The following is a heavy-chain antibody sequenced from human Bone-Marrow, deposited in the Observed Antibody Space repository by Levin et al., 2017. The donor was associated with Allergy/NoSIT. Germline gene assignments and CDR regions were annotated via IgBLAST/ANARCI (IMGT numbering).Heavy chain of an antibody. D-gene: IGHD3-22*01. CDR2: ISGNRGET. Sequence: SGESLKISCKTSGYSFASYGISWVRQTPGQGLEWMGWISGNRGETNFAQKFQDRVTMTIDTPASTAYMELRTLRSDDTAVYFCARDHYNRGVFDLWGRGTLVTVSS. J-gene: IGHJ4*03. CDR3: ARDHYNRGVFDL. CDR1: GYSFASYG. V-gene: IGHV1-18*01.